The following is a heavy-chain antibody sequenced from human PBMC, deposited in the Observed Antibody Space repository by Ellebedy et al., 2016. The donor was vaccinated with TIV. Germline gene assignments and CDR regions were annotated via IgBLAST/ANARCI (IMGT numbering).Heavy chain of an antibody. V-gene: IGHV3-21*01. D-gene: IGHD3-22*01. CDR3: ARDGYYYDNSGYYSFDY. CDR2: ISSSSSYI. CDR1: GFTFSSYS. Sequence: GESLKISCAASGFTFSSYSMNWVRQAPGKGLEWVSSISSSSSYIYYADSVKGRFTISRDNAKNSLYLQMNSLRDEDTAVYYCARDGYYYDNSGYYSFDYWGQGTLVTVSS. J-gene: IGHJ4*02.